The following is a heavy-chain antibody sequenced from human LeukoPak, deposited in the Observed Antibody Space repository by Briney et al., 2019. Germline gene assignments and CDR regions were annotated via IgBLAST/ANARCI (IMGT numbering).Heavy chain of an antibody. Sequence: PSETLSLTCTVSGGSISSYYWSWIRQPAGKGLEWIGRIYTSGSTNYNPSLKSRVTMSVDTSKNQFSLKLSSVTAADTAVYYCARSNIVLMVYAGENWFDPWGQGTLVTVSS. CDR3: ARSNIVLMVYAGENWFDP. CDR2: IYTSGST. CDR1: GGSISSYY. D-gene: IGHD2-8*01. V-gene: IGHV4-4*07. J-gene: IGHJ5*02.